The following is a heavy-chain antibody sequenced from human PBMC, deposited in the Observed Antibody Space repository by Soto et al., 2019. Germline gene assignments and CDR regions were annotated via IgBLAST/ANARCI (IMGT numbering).Heavy chain of an antibody. CDR2: INPNSGGT. J-gene: IGHJ4*02. Sequence: ASVKVSCKASGYTFTGYYMHWVRQAPGQGLEWMGWINPNSGGTNYAQKFQGRVTMTEDTSIDTAYMELSRLRSEDTAVYYCATYYGDYSSPFDYWGQGTLVTVSS. CDR1: GYTFTGYY. V-gene: IGHV1-2*02. CDR3: ATYYGDYSSPFDY. D-gene: IGHD4-17*01.